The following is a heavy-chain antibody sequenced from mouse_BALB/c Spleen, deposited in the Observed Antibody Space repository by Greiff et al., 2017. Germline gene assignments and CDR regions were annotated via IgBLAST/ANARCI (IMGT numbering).Heavy chain of an antibody. CDR2: IWSGGST. CDR3: ARMDGYYPYYAMDY. CDR1: GFSLTSYG. J-gene: IGHJ4*01. D-gene: IGHD2-3*01. V-gene: IGHV2-2*02. Sequence: QVQLKESGPGLVQPSQSLSITCTVSGFSLTSYGVHWVRQSPGKGLEWLGVIWSGGSTDYNAAFISRLSISKDNSKSQVFFKMNSLQANDTAIYYCARMDGYYPYYAMDYWGQGTSVTVSS.